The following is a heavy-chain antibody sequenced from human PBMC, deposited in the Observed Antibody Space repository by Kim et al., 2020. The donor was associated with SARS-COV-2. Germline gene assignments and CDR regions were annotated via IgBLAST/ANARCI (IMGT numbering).Heavy chain of an antibody. Sequence: GGSLRLSCAASGFTFDDYAMHWVRQAPGKGLEWVSLISGDGGSTYYADSVKGRFTISRDNSKNSLYLQMNSLRTEDTALYYCAKDLYLMSRDNWFDPWGQGTLVTVSS. CDR2: ISGDGGST. V-gene: IGHV3-43*02. D-gene: IGHD2-8*01. CDR1: GFTFDDYA. J-gene: IGHJ5*02. CDR3: AKDLYLMSRDNWFDP.